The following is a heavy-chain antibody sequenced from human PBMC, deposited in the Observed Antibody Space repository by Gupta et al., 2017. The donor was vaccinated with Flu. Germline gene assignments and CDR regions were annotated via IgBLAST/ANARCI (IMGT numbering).Heavy chain of an antibody. V-gene: IGHV4-4*07. CDR2: IYGSGNT. CDR3: ARESNTWYGSD. CDR1: GGSISDYY. Sequence: QVQLQESGPGVLKPSETLSLTCTVSGGSISDYYWSWIRQAAGKGLEWIGRIYGSGNTDYNPSLRSRVTMSVDTSKNQFSLKLSSVTAADTAVYYCARESNTWYGSDWGQGTLVTVSS. J-gene: IGHJ4*02. D-gene: IGHD6-13*01.